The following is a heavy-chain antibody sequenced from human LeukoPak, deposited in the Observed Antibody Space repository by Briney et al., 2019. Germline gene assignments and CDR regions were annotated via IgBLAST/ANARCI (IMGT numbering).Heavy chain of an antibody. CDR2: ISSSGSTI. V-gene: IGHV3-48*04. CDR1: GFTFSSYG. D-gene: IGHD2-21*02. CDR3: ARPRRDCGGDCYCFDY. Sequence: PGGSLRLSCAASGFTFSSYGMHWVRQAPGKGLEWVSYISSSGSTIYYADSVKGRLTISRDNAKNSLYLQMNSLRAEDTAVYSCARPRRDCGGDCYCFDYWGQGTLVTVSS. J-gene: IGHJ4*02.